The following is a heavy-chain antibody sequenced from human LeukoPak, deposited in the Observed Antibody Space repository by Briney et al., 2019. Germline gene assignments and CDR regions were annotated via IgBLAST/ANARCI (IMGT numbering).Heavy chain of an antibody. D-gene: IGHD6-19*01. V-gene: IGHV1-2*02. CDR2: INPKSGGT. J-gene: IGHJ4*02. CDR3: ARVRAQWLPLRGEFDY. CDR1: GYTFTGYY. Sequence: ASVKVTCKASGYTFTGYYMHWVRQAPGQGLEWMGWINPKSGGTNYAQKFQGRVTMTRDTSISTAYMELSRLRSDDTAVYYCARVRAQWLPLRGEFDYWGQGTLVTVSS.